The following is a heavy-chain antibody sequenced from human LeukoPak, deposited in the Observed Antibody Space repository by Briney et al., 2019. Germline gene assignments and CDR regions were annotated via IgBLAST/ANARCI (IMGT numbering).Heavy chain of an antibody. J-gene: IGHJ4*02. Sequence: SVKVSCKASGGTFSSYAISWVRQAPGQGLEWMGRIIPILGIANYAQKFQGRVTITADKSTSTAYMELSSLRSEDTAVYYCASLTNYGSGFPPYWGQGTLVTVSS. V-gene: IGHV1-69*04. D-gene: IGHD3-10*01. CDR2: IIPILGIA. CDR1: GGTFSSYA. CDR3: ASLTNYGSGFPPY.